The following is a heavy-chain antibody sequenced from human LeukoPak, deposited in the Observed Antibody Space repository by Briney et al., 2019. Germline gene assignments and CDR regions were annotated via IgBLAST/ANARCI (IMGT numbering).Heavy chain of an antibody. CDR3: ARGRGGSGQFDY. CDR1: GGSISSHY. Sequence: SETLSLTCTVSGGSISSHYWSWIRQPPGKGLEWIGYIYYSGSTNYNPSLKSRVTISVDTSKNQFSLKLSSVTAADTAVYYCARGRGGSGQFDYWGQGTLVTVSS. J-gene: IGHJ4*02. V-gene: IGHV4-59*08. CDR2: IYYSGST. D-gene: IGHD1-14*01.